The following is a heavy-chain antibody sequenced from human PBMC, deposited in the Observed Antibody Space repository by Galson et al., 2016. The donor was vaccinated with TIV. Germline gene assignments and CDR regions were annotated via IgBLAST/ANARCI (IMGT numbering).Heavy chain of an antibody. CDR3: ARARGYNFENAFHI. D-gene: IGHD5-18*01. Sequence: SVKVSCKAFGYTFTRFGISWVRQAPGQGLEWMGWISGYTGDSNFAQKFQGRVTISADEFPSAAYMELSSLRFEDTAVYYCARARGYNFENAFHIWGQGTMVTVSS. CDR1: GYTFTRFG. CDR2: ISGYTGDS. J-gene: IGHJ3*02. V-gene: IGHV1-18*01.